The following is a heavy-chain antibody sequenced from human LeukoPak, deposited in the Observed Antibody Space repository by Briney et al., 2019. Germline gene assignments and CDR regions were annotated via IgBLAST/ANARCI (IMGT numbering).Heavy chain of an antibody. V-gene: IGHV3-74*01. J-gene: IGHJ6*02. CDR2: IKRDGSGT. D-gene: IGHD3-3*01. CDR3: ARSNGFGVDV. Sequence: GGSLRLSCAASGFTFSFNSMHWVRQGPGKGLVWVSRIKRDGSGTTYADSVKGRVTISRDNAKNTLYLQMNSLRAEDTAVYYCARSNGFGVDVWGQGTTVTVSS. CDR1: GFTFSFNS.